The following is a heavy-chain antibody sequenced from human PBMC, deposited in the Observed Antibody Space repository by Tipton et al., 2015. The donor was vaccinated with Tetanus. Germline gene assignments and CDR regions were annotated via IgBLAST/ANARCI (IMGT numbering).Heavy chain of an antibody. V-gene: IGHV5-51*01. CDR3: ARAHCSDGVCNFDF. Sequence: QLVQSGGEVKKPGESLKISCKGSGYIFTNYWIGWVRQMPGKGLEWMGIIYPGDSDTRYSPSFQGQVTISVDKSINTAYLQWSSLKASDPSMFYCARAHCSDGVCNFDFWGQGALVTVAS. J-gene: IGHJ4*02. D-gene: IGHD2-8*01. CDR2: IYPGDSDT. CDR1: GYIFTNYW.